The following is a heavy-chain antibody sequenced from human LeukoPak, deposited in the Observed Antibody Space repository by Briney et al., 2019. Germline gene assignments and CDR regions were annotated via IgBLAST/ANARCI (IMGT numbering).Heavy chain of an antibody. CDR2: IWYDGSNK. CDR1: GFTFSSYG. V-gene: IGHV3-33*01. Sequence: PGRSLRLSCAASGFTFSSYGMHWVRQAPGKGLKWVAVIWYDGSNKYYADSVKGRFTISRDNSKNTLYLQMNSLRAEDTAVYYCARGPCSTSCYVFDPWGQGTLVTVSS. D-gene: IGHD2-2*01. CDR3: ARGPCSTSCYVFDP. J-gene: IGHJ5*02.